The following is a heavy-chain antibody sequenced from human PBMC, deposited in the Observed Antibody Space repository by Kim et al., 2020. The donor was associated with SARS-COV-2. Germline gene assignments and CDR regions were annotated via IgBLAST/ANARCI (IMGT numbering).Heavy chain of an antibody. CDR3: ARAGYCSSTSCEMGTFDI. V-gene: IGHV4-59*01. Sequence: SETLSLTCTVSGGSISSYYWSWIRQPPGKGLEWIGYIYYSGSTNYNPSLKSRVTISVDTSKNQFSLKLSSVTAADTAVYYCARAGYCSSTSCEMGTFDIWGQGTMVTVSS. CDR1: GGSISSYY. D-gene: IGHD2-2*01. J-gene: IGHJ3*02. CDR2: IYYSGST.